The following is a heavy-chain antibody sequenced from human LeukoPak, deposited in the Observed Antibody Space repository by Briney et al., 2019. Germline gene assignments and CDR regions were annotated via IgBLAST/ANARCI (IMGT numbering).Heavy chain of an antibody. J-gene: IGHJ4*02. CDR1: GFTVSSNY. CDR2: ISSSGSTI. CDR3: ARDRGYCSSTSCYHTFDY. D-gene: IGHD2-2*01. V-gene: IGHV3-11*04. Sequence: PGGSLRLSCAASGFTVSSNYMSWIRQAPGKGLEWVSYISSSGSTIYYADSVKGRFTISRDNAKNSLYLQMNSLRAEDTAVYYCARDRGYCSSTSCYHTFDYWGQGTLVTVSS.